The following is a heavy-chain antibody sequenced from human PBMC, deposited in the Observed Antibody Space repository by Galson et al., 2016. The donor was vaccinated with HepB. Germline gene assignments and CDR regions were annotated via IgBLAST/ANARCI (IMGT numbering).Heavy chain of an antibody. Sequence: SLRLSCAASGFTFDDYTMHWVRQAPGKGLEWVSLITWDGGSTYFADSVKGRFTISRDNSKNSLYLQMNSLRTEDTALYYCAKDIDVAGTRGFDYWGQGTPVSVSS. V-gene: IGHV3-43*01. CDR2: ITWDGGST. CDR3: AKDIDVAGTRGFDY. D-gene: IGHD6-13*01. CDR1: GFTFDDYT. J-gene: IGHJ4*02.